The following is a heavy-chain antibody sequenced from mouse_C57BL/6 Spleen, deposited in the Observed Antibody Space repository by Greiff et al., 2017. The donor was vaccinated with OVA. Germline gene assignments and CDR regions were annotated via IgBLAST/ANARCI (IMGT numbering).Heavy chain of an antibody. CDR3: ARSRAYYGSSTWFAY. J-gene: IGHJ3*01. CDR2: INPGSGGT. V-gene: IGHV1-54*01. CDR1: GYAFTNYL. D-gene: IGHD1-1*01. Sequence: VQLQQSGAELVRLGTSVKVSCKASGYAFTNYLIEWVKQRPGQGLEWIGVINPGSGGTNYNEKFKGKATLTAAKSSSTAYMQLSSLTSEDSAVYFCARSRAYYGSSTWFAYWGQGTLVTVSA.